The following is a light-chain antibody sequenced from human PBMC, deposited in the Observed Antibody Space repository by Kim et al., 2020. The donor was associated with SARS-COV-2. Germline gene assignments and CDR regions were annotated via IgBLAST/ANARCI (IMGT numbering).Light chain of an antibody. CDR3: QQRSNWPQIT. Sequence: EIVLTQFPATLSLSPGERATLSCRASQSVSTYLAWYQQKPGQAPRLLIYDASIRATGIPARFSGSGSGTDFTLTISSLEPEDFAIYYCQQRSNWPQITFGQGTRLEIK. V-gene: IGKV3-11*01. CDR1: QSVSTY. CDR2: DAS. J-gene: IGKJ5*01.